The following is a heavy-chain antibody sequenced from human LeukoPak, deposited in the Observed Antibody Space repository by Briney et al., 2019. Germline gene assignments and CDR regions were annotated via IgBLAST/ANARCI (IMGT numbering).Heavy chain of an antibody. D-gene: IGHD3-3*01. J-gene: IGHJ4*02. CDR1: GFTFSSYA. CDR3: AREVEYYDFWSGYNRPQYYFDY. Sequence: GGSLRLSCAASGFTFSSYAMHWVRQAPGKGLEYVSAISSNGVSTYYANSVKGRFTISRDNSKNTLYLQMGSLRAEGMAVYYCAREVEYYDFWSGYNRPQYYFDYWGQGTLVTVSS. CDR2: ISSNGVST. V-gene: IGHV3-64*01.